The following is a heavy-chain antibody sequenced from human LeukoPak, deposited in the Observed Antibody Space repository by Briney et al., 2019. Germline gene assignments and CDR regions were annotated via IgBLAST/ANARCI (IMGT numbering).Heavy chain of an antibody. D-gene: IGHD5-18*01. CDR1: GFTFSSYA. V-gene: IGHV3-30-3*01. CDR2: ISYDGSNK. Sequence: QPGGSLRLSCAASGFTFSSYAMHWVRQAPGKGLEWVAVISYDGSNKYYADSVKGRFTISRDNSKNTLYLQMNSLRAEDTAVYYCARDSYTGGYSYGFYYGMDVWGQGTTVTVSS. CDR3: ARDSYTGGYSYGFYYGMDV. J-gene: IGHJ6*02.